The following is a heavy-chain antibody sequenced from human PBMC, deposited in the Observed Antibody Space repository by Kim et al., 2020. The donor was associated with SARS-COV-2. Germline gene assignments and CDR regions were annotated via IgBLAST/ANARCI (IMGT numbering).Heavy chain of an antibody. CDR2: T. V-gene: IGHV3-66*01. Sequence: TYYADSVKGRLTISRDNSKNTLYLQMNSLRAEDTAVYYCARGRRYGLIDYWGQGTLVTVSS. D-gene: IGHD5-18*01. J-gene: IGHJ4*02. CDR3: ARGRRYGLIDY.